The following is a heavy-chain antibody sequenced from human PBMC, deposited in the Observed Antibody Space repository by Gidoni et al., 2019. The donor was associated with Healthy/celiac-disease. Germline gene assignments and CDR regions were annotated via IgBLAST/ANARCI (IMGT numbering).Heavy chain of an antibody. CDR1: GGSPSSGSYY. CDR2: IYTSGST. V-gene: IGHV4-61*02. Sequence: QVQLQESGPGLVKPSQTLSLTCTVSGGSPSSGSYYWSWIRQPAGKGLEWIGSIYTSGSTNYNPSLKSRVTISVDTSKNQFSLKLSSVTAADTAVYYCATGYYYDSRGFDYWGQGTLVTVSS. CDR3: ATGYYYDSRGFDY. J-gene: IGHJ4*02. D-gene: IGHD3-22*01.